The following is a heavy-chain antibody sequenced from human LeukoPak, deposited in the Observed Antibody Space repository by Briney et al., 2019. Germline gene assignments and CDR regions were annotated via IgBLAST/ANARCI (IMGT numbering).Heavy chain of an antibody. J-gene: IGHJ4*02. Sequence: GGSLRLSCAASGFTFSSYAMSWVRQAPGKGLEWVSAISGSGGTIYYADSVKGRFTISRDNAKNSLFLQMNSLRAEDTAVYYCARRAYSSGWYFFDYWGQGTLVTVSS. CDR2: ISGSGGTI. CDR1: GFTFSSYA. V-gene: IGHV3-23*01. D-gene: IGHD6-19*01. CDR3: ARRAYSSGWYFFDY.